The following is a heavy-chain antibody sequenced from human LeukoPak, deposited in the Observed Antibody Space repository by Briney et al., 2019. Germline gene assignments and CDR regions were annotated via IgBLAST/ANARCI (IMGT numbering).Heavy chain of an antibody. CDR2: IYYSGST. J-gene: IGHJ6*02. CDR3: ARAYYYDSSGYYYGPYYYGMDV. Sequence: PSQTLSLTCTVSGGSISSGGYYWSWIRQHPGKGLEWIVYIYYSGSTYYNPSLKSRVTISVDTSKNQFSLKLSSVTAADTAVYYCARAYYYDSSGYYYGPYYYGMDVWGQGTTVTVSS. V-gene: IGHV4-31*03. D-gene: IGHD3-22*01. CDR1: GGSISSGGYY.